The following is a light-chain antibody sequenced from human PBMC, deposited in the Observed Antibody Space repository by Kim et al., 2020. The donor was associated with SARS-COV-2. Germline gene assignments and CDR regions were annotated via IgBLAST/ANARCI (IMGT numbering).Light chain of an antibody. CDR3: SSYTGSGTLV. Sequence: GQSITMSCTGPSSDVGGYNYVSLYQRCPGKVPKLLIYDVSNGPAGVSNRFSGTKSGKTASLTISGLQAVNMADYYCSSYTGSGTLVFGGGTQLIVL. J-gene: IGLJ2*01. CDR1: SSDVGGYNY. CDR2: DVS. V-gene: IGLV2-14*03.